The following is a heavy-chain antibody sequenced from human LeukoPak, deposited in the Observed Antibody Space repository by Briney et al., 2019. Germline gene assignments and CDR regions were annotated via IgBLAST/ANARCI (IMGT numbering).Heavy chain of an antibody. V-gene: IGHV1-69*13. Sequence: GASVKVSCKASGGTFSSYAISWVRQAPGQGLEWMGGIIPIFGTANYAQKFQGRVTITADESTSTAYMELSSLRSEDTAVYYCARVEVRGVINYYYGMDVWGKGTMVTVSS. CDR2: IIPIFGTA. CDR1: GGTFSSYA. D-gene: IGHD3-10*01. CDR3: ARVEVRGVINYYYGMDV. J-gene: IGHJ6*04.